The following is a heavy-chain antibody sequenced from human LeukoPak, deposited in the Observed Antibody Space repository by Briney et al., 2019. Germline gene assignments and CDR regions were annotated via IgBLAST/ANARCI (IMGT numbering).Heavy chain of an antibody. D-gene: IGHD3-3*01. CDR2: IYTSGST. CDR3: AREVNLRFLEWLIDY. J-gene: IGHJ4*02. CDR1: GGSISSYY. Sequence: SETLSLTCTVSGGSISSYYWSWIRQPAGKGLEWIGRIYTSGSTNYNPSLKSRVTMSVDTSKNQFSLKLSSVTAADTAVYYSAREVNLRFLEWLIDYWGQGTLVTVSS. V-gene: IGHV4-4*07.